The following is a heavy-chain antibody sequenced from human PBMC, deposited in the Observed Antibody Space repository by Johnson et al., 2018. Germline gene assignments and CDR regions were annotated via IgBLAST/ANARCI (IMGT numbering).Heavy chain of an antibody. Sequence: VQLVEAGGGLVKPGGSLRLSCAASGFTFSSYNMNWVRQAPGKGLEWVSSISSSSSYIYYADSVKGRFTISRDNAKNSLYLQMNRLRAEDTAVYYCASLITMVDRGAFDIWGQGTMVTVSS. CDR2: ISSSSSYI. J-gene: IGHJ3*02. CDR1: GFTFSSYN. CDR3: ASLITMVDRGAFDI. D-gene: IGHD3-10*01. V-gene: IGHV3-21*01.